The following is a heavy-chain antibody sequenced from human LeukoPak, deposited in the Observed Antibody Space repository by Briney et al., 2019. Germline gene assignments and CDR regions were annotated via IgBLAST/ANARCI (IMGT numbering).Heavy chain of an antibody. V-gene: IGHV3-21*01. Sequence: GGSLRLSCAASGFTFSSYSMNWVRQAPGKGLEWVSSISSSSSYIYYADSVKGRFTIPRDNAKNSLYLQMNSLRAEDTAVYYCARRLGYCSSTSCTNYYYYGMDVWGQGTTVTVSS. D-gene: IGHD2-2*01. CDR1: GFTFSSYS. J-gene: IGHJ6*02. CDR3: ARRLGYCSSTSCTNYYYYGMDV. CDR2: ISSSSSYI.